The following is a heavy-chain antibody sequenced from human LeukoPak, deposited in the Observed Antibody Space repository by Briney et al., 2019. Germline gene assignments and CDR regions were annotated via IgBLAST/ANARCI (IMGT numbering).Heavy chain of an antibody. CDR3: ARGRPHGNDY. CDR2: IASDGSST. Sequence: GVSLRLSCAASGFTFSSYWMNWVRQAPGKGLVWVSRIASDGSSTTYADSVKGRFSISRDNAKNTLYLQMNSLRVEDTAVYYCARGRPHGNDYWGQGTLVTVSS. CDR1: GFTFSSYW. J-gene: IGHJ4*02. V-gene: IGHV3-74*01. D-gene: IGHD4-23*01.